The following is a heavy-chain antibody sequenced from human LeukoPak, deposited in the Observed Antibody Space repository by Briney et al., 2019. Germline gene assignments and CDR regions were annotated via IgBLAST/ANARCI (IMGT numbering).Heavy chain of an antibody. V-gene: IGHV4-38-2*02. CDR3: ARGLLGAAFDI. CDR1: GYSISSGYY. J-gene: IGHJ3*02. CDR2: IYHSGST. Sequence: SETLSLTCTVSGYSISSGYYWGWIRQSPGKGLEWIGSIYHSGSTYYNPSLKSRVTISVDTSKNQFSLKLSSVTAADTAVYYCARGLLGAAFDIWGQGTMVTVSS. D-gene: IGHD2-15*01.